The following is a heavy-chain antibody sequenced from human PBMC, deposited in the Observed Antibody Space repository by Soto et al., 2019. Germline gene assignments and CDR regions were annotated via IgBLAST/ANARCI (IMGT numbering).Heavy chain of an antibody. D-gene: IGHD2-15*01. Sequence: QVQVQQSGPGLVKPSETLSLTCTVSRGPSKSHNWGWIRQPPGRGLEWIGYVYDTWSTSYNPSLKCRVNVSADTSANRISLTLRFVTAADTAVYYCVRQGIGFLHGLVDVWGQGTKVIVSS. J-gene: IGHJ6*01. CDR3: VRQGIGFLHGLVDV. CDR2: VYDTWST. CDR1: RGPSKSHN. V-gene: IGHV4-59*08.